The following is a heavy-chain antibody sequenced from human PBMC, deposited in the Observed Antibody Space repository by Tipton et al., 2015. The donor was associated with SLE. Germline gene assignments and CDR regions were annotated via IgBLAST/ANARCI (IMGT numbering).Heavy chain of an antibody. V-gene: IGHV4-30-2*01. CDR3: ARGQCTSCYYYYMDV. J-gene: IGHJ6*03. CDR1: GASITKSGLA. Sequence: TLSLTCTVSGASITKSGLAWSWMRQPPGKGLEWIGYIYHSGSTSYNPSLKNRVSMSLDGSMNQFSLRLRSVTAADTAAYYCARGQCTSCYYYYMDVWGKGTTVTVSS. CDR2: IYHSGST. D-gene: IGHD2-2*01.